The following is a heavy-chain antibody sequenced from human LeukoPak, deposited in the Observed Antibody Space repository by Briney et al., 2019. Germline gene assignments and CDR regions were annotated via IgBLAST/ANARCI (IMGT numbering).Heavy chain of an antibody. D-gene: IGHD2-15*01. CDR2: LSWNSGSI. V-gene: IGHV3-9*03. CDR1: GFTFDDYA. Sequence: GRSLRLSCAASGFTFDDYAMHWVRQAPGKGLEWVSGLSWNSGSIGYADSVKGRFTISRDNAKNSLYLQMNSLRAEDMALYYCAKDPFPYCSGGSCYSVYFDYWGQGTLVIFSS. CDR3: AKDPFPYCSGGSCYSVYFDY. J-gene: IGHJ4*02.